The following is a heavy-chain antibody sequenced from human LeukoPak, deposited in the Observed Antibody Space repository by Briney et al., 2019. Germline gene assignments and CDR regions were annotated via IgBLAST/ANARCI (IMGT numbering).Heavy chain of an antibody. V-gene: IGHV7-4-1*02. D-gene: IGHD3-3*01. CDR1: GYSFTNYA. J-gene: IGHJ1*01. Sequence: GASVKVSCKASGYSFTNYAMNWARQAPGQGLEWMGWIHPSTGNPTYAQGFTGRFVFSLDTSVSTAYLQISSLKAEDTAVYYCARGWGETRGKNYDFWSSFSAEYFQHWGQGTLVTVSS. CDR2: IHPSTGNP. CDR3: ARGWGETRGKNYDFWSSFSAEYFQH.